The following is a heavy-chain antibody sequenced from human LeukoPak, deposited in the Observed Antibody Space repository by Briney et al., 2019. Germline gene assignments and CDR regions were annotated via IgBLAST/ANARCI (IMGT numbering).Heavy chain of an antibody. J-gene: IGHJ3*02. Sequence: GGSLRLSCAASGFTFTTYTMNWVRQTPGKGLEWLSNISSSSVSIFYADSVKGRFTIARDNVRNSLFLQMSSLTVEDTAVYFCAREADHAFDIWGQGTMVTVSS. CDR3: AREADHAFDI. CDR2: ISSSSVSI. V-gene: IGHV3-48*01. CDR1: GFTFTTYT.